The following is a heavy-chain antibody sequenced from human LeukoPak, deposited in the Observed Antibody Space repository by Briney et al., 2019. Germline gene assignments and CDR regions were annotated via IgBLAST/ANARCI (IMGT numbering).Heavy chain of an antibody. CDR3: ARGRDARDI. Sequence: SGPTLVNPTQTLTLTCTFSGFSRSASGTGMSWIRQPPGKALEWLARIDWDDDIYSTTSPNTRLTISKDTSKTQVVPTMTNINPVDTATYYCARGRDARDIWGQGTMVTVSS. V-gene: IGHV2-70*11. CDR1: GFSRSASGTG. CDR2: IDWDDDI. J-gene: IGHJ3*02.